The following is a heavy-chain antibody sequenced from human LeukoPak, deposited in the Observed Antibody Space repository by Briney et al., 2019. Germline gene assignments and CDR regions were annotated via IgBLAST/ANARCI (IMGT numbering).Heavy chain of an antibody. CDR2: ISDNGDIP. D-gene: IGHD4-17*01. J-gene: IGHJ4*02. CDR3: AGGHYGDYILR. Sequence: GGSLRLSCAASGFTFSSYAMSWVRQAPGKGLEWVSTISDNGDIPYYADSVKGRFTISRDNSKKTLYLQMSSLRAEDTAVYYCAGGHYGDYILRWGQGALVTVSS. V-gene: IGHV3-23*01. CDR1: GFTFSSYA.